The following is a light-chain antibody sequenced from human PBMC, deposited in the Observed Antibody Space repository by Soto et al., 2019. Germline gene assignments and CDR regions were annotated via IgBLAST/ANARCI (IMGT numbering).Light chain of an antibody. CDR2: DVS. Sequence: QSALTQPACVAGSPGQSITISCTGTSSDVGGYNYVSWYQQHPGKAPKLMIYDVSNRPSGVSNRFSGSKSGNTASLTISGLQAEDEADYYCSSYTNSSTYVFGTGTKVTVL. J-gene: IGLJ1*01. V-gene: IGLV2-14*01. CDR1: SSDVGGYNY. CDR3: SSYTNSSTYV.